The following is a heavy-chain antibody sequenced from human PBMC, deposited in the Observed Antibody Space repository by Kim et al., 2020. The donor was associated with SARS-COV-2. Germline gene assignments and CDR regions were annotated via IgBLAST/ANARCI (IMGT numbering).Heavy chain of an antibody. CDR2: ISYDGSNK. Sequence: GGSLRLSCAASGFTFSSYAMHWVRQAPGKGLEWVAVISYDGSNKYYADSVKGRFTISRDNSKNTLYLQMNSLRAEDTAVYYCARVPAGWGYYGMDVWGQGTTVTVSS. V-gene: IGHV3-30*04. J-gene: IGHJ6*02. D-gene: IGHD6-19*01. CDR3: ARVPAGWGYYGMDV. CDR1: GFTFSSYA.